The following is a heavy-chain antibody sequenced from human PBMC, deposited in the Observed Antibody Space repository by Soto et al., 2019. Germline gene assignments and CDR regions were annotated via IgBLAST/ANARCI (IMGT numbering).Heavy chain of an antibody. Sequence: QVQLVESGGGVVQPGRSLRLSCAASGFTFSSYGMHWVRQAPGKGLEWVAVIWYDGSNKYYADSVKGRFTISRDNSKNTLYLQMNSLRAEDTAVYYCARDERRQLVLPNLVDYWGQGTLVTASS. V-gene: IGHV3-33*01. CDR2: IWYDGSNK. CDR3: ARDERRQLVLPNLVDY. D-gene: IGHD6-6*01. CDR1: GFTFSSYG. J-gene: IGHJ4*02.